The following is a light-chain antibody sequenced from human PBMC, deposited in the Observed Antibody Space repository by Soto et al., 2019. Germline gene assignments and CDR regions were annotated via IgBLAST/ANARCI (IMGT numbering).Light chain of an antibody. Sequence: EIVLTQSPAALYLSPGGRATLSCRVSQSINIYLAWYQQKLGQAPRLLFYDASIRATGIPARFSGSGSGTDFTLTISSLEPDDFGVYYCQQRYSWPLPFGGGTKVEIK. CDR2: DAS. CDR3: QQRYSWPLP. J-gene: IGKJ4*01. CDR1: QSINIY. V-gene: IGKV3-11*01.